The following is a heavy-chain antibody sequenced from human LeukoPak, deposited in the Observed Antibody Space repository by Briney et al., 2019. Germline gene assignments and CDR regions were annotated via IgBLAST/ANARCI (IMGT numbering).Heavy chain of an antibody. CDR2: IYYSGST. CDR3: ARGVASSSWGI. D-gene: IGHD6-13*01. V-gene: IGHV4-59*01. CDR1: GFTFSSYA. J-gene: IGHJ4*02. Sequence: PGGSLRLSCAASGFTFSSYAMTWVRQPPGKGLEWIGYIYYSGSTNYNPSLKSRVTISVDTSKNQFSLKLSSVTAADTAVYYCARGVASSSWGIWGQGTLVTVSS.